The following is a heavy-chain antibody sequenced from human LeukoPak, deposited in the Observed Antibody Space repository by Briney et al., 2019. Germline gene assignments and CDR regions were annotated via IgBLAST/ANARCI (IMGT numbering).Heavy chain of an antibody. CDR1: GFTFSSYG. CDR3: ASGSAFDY. Sequence: GGSLRLSCAASGFTFSSYGMHWVRQGPGKGLEWVAVISYDGSNKYYADSVKGRFTISRDNSKNTLYLQMNSLRAEDTAVYYCASGSAFDYWGQGTLVTVSS. J-gene: IGHJ4*02. D-gene: IGHD1-26*01. V-gene: IGHV3-30*03. CDR2: ISYDGSNK.